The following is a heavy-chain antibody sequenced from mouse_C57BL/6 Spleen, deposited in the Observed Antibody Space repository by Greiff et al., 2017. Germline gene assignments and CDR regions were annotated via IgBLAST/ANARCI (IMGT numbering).Heavy chain of an antibody. D-gene: IGHD1-1*01. CDR1: GFTFSSYG. CDR2: ISSGGSYT. V-gene: IGHV5-6*01. Sequence: VQLKESGGDLVKPGGSLKLSCAASGFTFSSYGMSWVRQTPDKRLEWVATISSGGSYTYYPDSVKGRFTISRDNAKNTLYLQMSSLKSEDTAMYYCARQGGSSYDAMDYWGQGTSVTVSS. CDR3: ARQGGSSYDAMDY. J-gene: IGHJ4*01.